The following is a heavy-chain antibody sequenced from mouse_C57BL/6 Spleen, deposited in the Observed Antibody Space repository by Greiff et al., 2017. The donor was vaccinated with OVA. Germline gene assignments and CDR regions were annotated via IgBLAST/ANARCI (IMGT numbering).Heavy chain of an antibody. CDR1: GYTFTSYG. CDR2: IYPRSGNT. CDR3: ARDDYDVGGAWFAY. J-gene: IGHJ3*01. Sequence: QVQLQQSGAELARPGASVKLSCKASGYTFTSYGISWVKQRTGQGLEWIGEIYPRSGNTYYNEKFKGKATLTADKSSSTAYMELRSLTSEDSAVYFCARDDYDVGGAWFAYWGQGTLVTVSA. V-gene: IGHV1-81*01. D-gene: IGHD2-4*01.